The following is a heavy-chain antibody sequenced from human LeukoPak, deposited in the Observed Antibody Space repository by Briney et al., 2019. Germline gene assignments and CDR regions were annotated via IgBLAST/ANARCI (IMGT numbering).Heavy chain of an antibody. V-gene: IGHV7-4-1*02. D-gene: IGHD5-24*01. CDR2: INTNTGNP. Sequence: ASVTVSCKASGYTFTSYAMNWVRQAPGQGLEWMGWINTNTGNPTYAQGFTGRFVFSLDTSVSTAYLQISSLKAEDTAVYYCALPGEMATIQTWFDPWGQGTLVTVSS. CDR1: GYTFTSYA. J-gene: IGHJ5*02. CDR3: ALPGEMATIQTWFDP.